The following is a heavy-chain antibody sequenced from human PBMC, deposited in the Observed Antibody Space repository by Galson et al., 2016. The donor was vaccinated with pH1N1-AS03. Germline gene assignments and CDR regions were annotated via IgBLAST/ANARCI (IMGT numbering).Heavy chain of an antibody. CDR2: INHDGGEK. Sequence: LRLSCAASGFTFSTYWMMWVRQAPGKGLEWVANINHDGGEKYYVDSVKGRFTISRDNAKNSLFLQMDSLRAEDTAVYFCARMQWLLPQYYFNCWVQGTLVTVSS. CDR1: GFTFSTYW. D-gene: IGHD6-19*01. CDR3: ARMQWLLPQYYFNC. J-gene: IGHJ4*02. V-gene: IGHV3-7*03.